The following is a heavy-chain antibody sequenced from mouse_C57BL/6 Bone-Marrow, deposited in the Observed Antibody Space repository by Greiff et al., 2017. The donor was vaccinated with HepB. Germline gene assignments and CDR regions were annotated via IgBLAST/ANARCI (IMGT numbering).Heavy chain of an antibody. CDR3: TTWLLPLYAMDY. CDR1: GFNIKDDY. Sequence: EVQLQESGAELVRPGASVKLSCTASGFNIKDDYMHWVKQRPEQGLEWIGWIDPENGDTEYASKFQGKATITADTSSNTAYLQLSSLTSEDTAVYYCTTWLLPLYAMDYWGQGTSVTVSS. D-gene: IGHD2-3*01. J-gene: IGHJ4*01. V-gene: IGHV14-4*01. CDR2: IDPENGDT.